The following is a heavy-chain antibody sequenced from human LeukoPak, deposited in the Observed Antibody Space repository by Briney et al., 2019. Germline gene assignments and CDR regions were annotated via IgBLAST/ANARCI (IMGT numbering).Heavy chain of an antibody. CDR2: IDPSDSYT. Sequence: GESLKISCKASGYSFTTYWISWVRQMPGKGLEWMGRIDPSDSYTNYSPSFQGQVTISADKSISTAYLLWSSLKASDTAMYYCARLSYYYDSSGYWGLTRHNWFDPWGQGTLVTVST. V-gene: IGHV5-10-1*04. CDR1: GYSFTTYW. J-gene: IGHJ5*02. D-gene: IGHD3-22*01. CDR3: ARLSYYYDSSGYWGLTRHNWFDP.